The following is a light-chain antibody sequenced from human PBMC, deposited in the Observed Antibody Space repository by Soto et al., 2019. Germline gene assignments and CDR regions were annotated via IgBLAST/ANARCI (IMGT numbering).Light chain of an antibody. CDR3: QQYNSYSLFT. CDR2: DAS. CDR1: QSISSW. Sequence: DIQMTQSPSTLSASVGDRVTITCRASQSISSWLAWYQQKPGKAPKLLIYDASSLESGVPSRFSGSGSGIEFTLTISSLQPDDFATYYCQQYNSYSLFTFGPGTKVDIK. J-gene: IGKJ3*01. V-gene: IGKV1-5*01.